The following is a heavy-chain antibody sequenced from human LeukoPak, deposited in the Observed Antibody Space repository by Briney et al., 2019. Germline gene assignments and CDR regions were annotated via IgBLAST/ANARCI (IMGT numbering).Heavy chain of an antibody. Sequence: GGSLRLSCAASGFTFCDDAMSWVRQAPGQGLEWGSVISGSASDTYYADSVKGRFTISRDNSKNTLYLQMSSLRAEDTAVYSCAKGGHCSSTDCHDGRMDVWGKGTTVTVSS. CDR2: ISGSASDT. V-gene: IGHV3-23*01. J-gene: IGHJ6*04. CDR1: GFTFCDDA. CDR3: AKGGHCSSTDCHDGRMDV. D-gene: IGHD2-2*01.